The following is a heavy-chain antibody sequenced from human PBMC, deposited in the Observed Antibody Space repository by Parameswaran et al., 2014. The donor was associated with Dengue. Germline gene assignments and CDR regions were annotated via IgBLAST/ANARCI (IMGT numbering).Heavy chain of an antibody. CDR3: ARELVRALSGYDYVDYFDY. J-gene: IGHJ4*02. Sequence: VRQAPGKGLEWVANIKQDGSEKYYVDSVKGRFTISRDNAKNSLYLQMNSLRAEDTAVYYCARELVRALSGYDYVDYFDYWGQGTLVTVSS. D-gene: IGHD5-12*01. CDR2: IKQDGSEK. V-gene: IGHV3-7*01.